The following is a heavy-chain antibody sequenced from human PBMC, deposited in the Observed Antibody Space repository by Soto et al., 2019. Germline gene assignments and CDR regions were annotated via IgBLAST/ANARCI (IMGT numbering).Heavy chain of an antibody. J-gene: IGHJ4*02. V-gene: IGHV4-4*02. D-gene: IGHD5-12*01. Sequence: QVQLQESGPGLVKPSGTLSPTCAVSSDSITSSNWWSWVRQSPGKGLEWIGEVSHSGSSNYTPSLKSRVTISVDKSKNRFSLRLNSVTAAATAVYYCARNRYGGYDFDYWGQGTLVTVSS. CDR2: VSHSGSS. CDR1: SDSITSSNW. CDR3: ARNRYGGYDFDY.